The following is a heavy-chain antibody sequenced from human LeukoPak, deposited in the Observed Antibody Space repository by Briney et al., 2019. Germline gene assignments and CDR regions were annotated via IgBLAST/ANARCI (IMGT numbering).Heavy chain of an antibody. J-gene: IGHJ4*02. D-gene: IGHD6-13*01. CDR3: ASLAAAGPRTKDY. CDR2: ISYDGSNK. Sequence: GGSLRLSCAASGFTFSSYGMHWVRQAPGKGLEWVAVISYDGSNKYYADSVKGRFTISRDNSKNTLYLQMNSLRAEDTAVYYCASLAAAGPRTKDYWGQGTLVTVSS. V-gene: IGHV3-30*19. CDR1: GFTFSSYG.